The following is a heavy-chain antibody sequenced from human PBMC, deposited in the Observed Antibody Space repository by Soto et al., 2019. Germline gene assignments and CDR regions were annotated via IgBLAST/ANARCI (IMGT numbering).Heavy chain of an antibody. D-gene: IGHD7-27*01. J-gene: IGHJ5*02. CDR2: IKSKTDGGTT. CDR1: GFTFSNAW. Sequence: GGSLRLSCAASGFTFSNAWMSWVRQAPGKGLEWVGRIKSKTDGGTTDYAAPMKGRFTISRDDSKNTLYLQMNSLKTEDTAVYYCTTDLDWGSWFDPWGQGTLVTVSS. CDR3: TTDLDWGSWFDP. V-gene: IGHV3-15*01.